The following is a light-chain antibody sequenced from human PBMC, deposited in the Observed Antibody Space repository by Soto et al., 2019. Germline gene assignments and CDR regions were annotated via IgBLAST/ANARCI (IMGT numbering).Light chain of an antibody. CDR1: QSVRSN. V-gene: IGKV3-15*01. Sequence: EIVMTQSPGTLAVSPGERATLSCSASQSVRSNLAWYQQKPGQAPRLLIYGASTRATGTPVRFSGSGSETEFTLTISSLQSEDVAVYYCQQYNDWPPITCGQGTRLEI. J-gene: IGKJ5*01. CDR2: GAS. CDR3: QQYNDWPPIT.